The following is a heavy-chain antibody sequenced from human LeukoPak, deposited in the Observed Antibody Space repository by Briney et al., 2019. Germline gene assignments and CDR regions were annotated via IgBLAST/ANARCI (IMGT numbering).Heavy chain of an antibody. CDR3: AKSFSETERATITAY. D-gene: IGHD5-24*01. CDR1: GGSISSNF. Sequence: SETLSLTCTVSGGSISSNFWSWIRQPPGKGLEYIGYIYNSETTNYNPSLKSRVTISVDTSKNQFSLKLSSVTAADTAIYYCAKSFSETERATITAYWGQGTLVTVSS. CDR2: IYNSETT. V-gene: IGHV4-59*01. J-gene: IGHJ4*02.